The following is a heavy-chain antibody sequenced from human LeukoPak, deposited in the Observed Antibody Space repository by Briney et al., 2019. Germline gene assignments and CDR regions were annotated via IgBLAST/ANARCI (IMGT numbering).Heavy chain of an antibody. J-gene: IGHJ6*02. CDR1: GYTFTAYY. Sequence: ASVKVSCKASGYTFTAYYIHWVRQAPGQGLEWMGRINPNSGGTNYAQKFQDRVTMTRDTSISTAYMELSRLRSDDTAVYYCARGDIVVVLAAIDYYYYGMDVWGQGTTVTVSS. CDR2: INPNSGGT. V-gene: IGHV1-2*06. D-gene: IGHD2-2*01. CDR3: ARGDIVVVLAAIDYYYYGMDV.